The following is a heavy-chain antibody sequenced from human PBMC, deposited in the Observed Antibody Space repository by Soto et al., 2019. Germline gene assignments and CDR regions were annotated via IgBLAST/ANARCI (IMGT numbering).Heavy chain of an antibody. CDR3: ARAISGYVT. CDR2: INVGNGDT. D-gene: IGHD5-12*01. Sequence: VQLVQSGAEIKKTGASVMLSCKASGITYNTYAIHWVRQAPGQGLEWMGWINVGNGDTRYSQIFEGRVTLARNTSANTVYMDLGSPKSEDTGIYYCARAISGYVTWGQGTLLTVSS. V-gene: IGHV1-3*01. CDR1: GITYNTYA. J-gene: IGHJ4*02.